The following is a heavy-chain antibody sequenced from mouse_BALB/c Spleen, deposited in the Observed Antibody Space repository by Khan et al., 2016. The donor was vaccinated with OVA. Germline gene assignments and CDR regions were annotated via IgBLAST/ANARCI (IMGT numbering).Heavy chain of an antibody. J-gene: IGHJ3*01. V-gene: IGHV1-4*01. CDR1: GYTFTTYT. Sequence: QVQLQQSGAELARPGASVKMSCKASGYTFTTYTMHWVRQRPGQGLEWIGYNNPSSDYANYNQKFKDKTTLTADKSSSTAYMQLSSLTSEDPAVYYCASYYRYPAWFAYWGQGTLVTVSA. CDR2: NNPSSDYA. CDR3: ASYYRYPAWFAY. D-gene: IGHD2-14*01.